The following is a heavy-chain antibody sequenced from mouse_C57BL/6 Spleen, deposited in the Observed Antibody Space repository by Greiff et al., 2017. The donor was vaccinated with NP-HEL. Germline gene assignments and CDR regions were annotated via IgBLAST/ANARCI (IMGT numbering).Heavy chain of an antibody. Sequence: QVQLQQSGPELVKPGASVKISCKASGYAFSSSWMNWVKQRPGKGLEWIGRIYPGDGDTNYNGKFKGKATLTADKSSSKAYMQLSSLTSEDSAVYFCARWLNLLPFLDYWGQGTTLTVSS. V-gene: IGHV1-82*01. D-gene: IGHD1-1*01. CDR1: GYAFSSSW. CDR3: ARWLNLLPFLDY. CDR2: IYPGDGDT. J-gene: IGHJ2*01.